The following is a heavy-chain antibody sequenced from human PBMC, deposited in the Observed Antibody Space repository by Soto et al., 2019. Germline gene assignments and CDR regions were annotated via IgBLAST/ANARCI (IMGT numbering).Heavy chain of an antibody. CDR3: ARRWRGEDSDDQAVAGTFGYFQH. V-gene: IGHV4-4*02. D-gene: IGHD6-19*01. Sequence: QVQLQESGPGLVKPSGTLSLTCAVSGGSISSSNWWSWVRQPPGKGLEWIGEIYHSGSTNYNPSLKSRVTISVDKSKNQFALKLSSVTAADTAVYYCARRWRGEDSDDQAVAGTFGYFQHWGQGTLVTVSS. CDR1: GGSISSSNW. J-gene: IGHJ1*01. CDR2: IYHSGST.